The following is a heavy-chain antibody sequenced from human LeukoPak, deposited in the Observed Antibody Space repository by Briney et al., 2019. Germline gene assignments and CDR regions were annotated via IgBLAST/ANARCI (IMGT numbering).Heavy chain of an antibody. D-gene: IGHD6-19*01. CDR3: ARGEAVAGLKALH. Sequence: EPSETLSLTCTVSGGSISSYYWSWIRQPPGKGLEWIGYIYYSGSTNYNPSLKSRVTISVDTSKNQFSLKLSSVTAADTAVYYCARGEAVAGLKALHWGQGTLVTVSS. CDR2: IYYSGST. V-gene: IGHV4-59*01. CDR1: GGSISSYY. J-gene: IGHJ4*02.